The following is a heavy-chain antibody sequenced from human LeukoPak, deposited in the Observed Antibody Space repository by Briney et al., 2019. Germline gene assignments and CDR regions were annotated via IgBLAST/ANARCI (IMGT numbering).Heavy chain of an antibody. J-gene: IGHJ2*01. V-gene: IGHV4-59*01. Sequence: SETLSLTCAVSGGSISNYYCSWIRQPPGKGLEWLGYIHYSGHTNYNPSLKSRVTISVDTSKNQFSLNLSSVTAADTAVYYCARHWGSDRYFDLWGRGTLVAVSS. CDR1: GGSISNYY. D-gene: IGHD7-27*01. CDR3: ARHWGSDRYFDL. CDR2: IHYSGHT.